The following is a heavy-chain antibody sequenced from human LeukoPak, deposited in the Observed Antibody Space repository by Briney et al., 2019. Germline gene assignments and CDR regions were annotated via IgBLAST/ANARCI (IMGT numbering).Heavy chain of an antibody. V-gene: IGHV3-30*04. D-gene: IGHD3-10*01. Sequence: GGSLRLSCTASGFSFNNYAVHWVRQAPGRGLEWVGIVSYDGTKSHYGDSVQGRFTISRDTSHNTLYLQMNNLRSDDTALYYCARVRLGSVRGAFDVWGRGTFVTVSS. CDR3: ARVRLGSVRGAFDV. CDR2: VSYDGTKS. J-gene: IGHJ3*01. CDR1: GFSFNNYA.